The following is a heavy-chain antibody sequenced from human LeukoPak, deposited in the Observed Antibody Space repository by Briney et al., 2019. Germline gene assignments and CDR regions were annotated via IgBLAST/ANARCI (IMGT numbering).Heavy chain of an antibody. J-gene: IGHJ4*02. CDR3: ARVRELYRDY. CDR2: ISSSSNYI. CDR1: GFSFSSYT. D-gene: IGHD3-10*01. V-gene: IGHV3-21*01. Sequence: NTGGSLRLSCAASGFSFSSYTMNWVRQAPGKGLEWVPSISSSSNYIFYADSVKGRFTISRDNAKNSLYLQMNSLRAEDTAVYYCARVRELYRDYWGQGTLVTVSS.